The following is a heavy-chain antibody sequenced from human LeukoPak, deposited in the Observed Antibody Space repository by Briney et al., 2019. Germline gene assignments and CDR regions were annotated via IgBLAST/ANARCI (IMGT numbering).Heavy chain of an antibody. Sequence: SETLSLTCAVYGGSFSGYYWSWIRQPPGKGLEWIGEINHSGSTNYNPSLKSRVTISVDTSKNQFSLKLSSVTAADTAVYYCARGGDSWNYDYWGQGTLVTVSS. V-gene: IGHV4-34*01. J-gene: IGHJ4*02. CDR1: GGSFSGYY. CDR2: INHSGST. D-gene: IGHD1-7*01. CDR3: ARGGDSWNYDY.